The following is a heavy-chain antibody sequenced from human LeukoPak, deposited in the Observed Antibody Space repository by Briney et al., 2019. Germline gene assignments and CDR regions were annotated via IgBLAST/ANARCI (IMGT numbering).Heavy chain of an antibody. CDR1: GFTITNDW. CDR2: IKQEENEK. Sequence: GGSLRLSCTAPGFTITNDWMCWVRQAPGEGVEWVANIKQEENEKHYVDSVRSRFTISRDNAKNSVFLQMNSLRAEDTAVYYCARYGYKDRYFDYWGQGTLVTVSA. D-gene: IGHD5-24*01. J-gene: IGHJ4*02. V-gene: IGHV3-7*01. CDR3: ARYGYKDRYFDY.